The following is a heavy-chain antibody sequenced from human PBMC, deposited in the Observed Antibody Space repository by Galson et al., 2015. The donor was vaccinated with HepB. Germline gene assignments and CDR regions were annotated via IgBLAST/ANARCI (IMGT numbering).Heavy chain of an antibody. CDR3: AKYPDAFDI. V-gene: IGHV3-23*01. Sequence: SLRLSCAASGFTFSNYAMNWVRQAPRKGLEWVSLISTTGYTTHYADSVKGRFTISRDNSKNTLYLQMNSLRADDTAVYYCAKYPDAFDIWGPGTMVTVSS. CDR2: ISTTGYTT. CDR1: GFTFSNYA. J-gene: IGHJ3*02.